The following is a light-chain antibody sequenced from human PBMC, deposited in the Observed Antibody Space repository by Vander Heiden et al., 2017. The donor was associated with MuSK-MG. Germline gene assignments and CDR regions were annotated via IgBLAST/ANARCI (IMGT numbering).Light chain of an antibody. J-gene: IGLJ2*01. CDR2: GKN. CDR3: NSRDSSGNHPDVV. V-gene: IGLV3-19*01. Sequence: SSELTQDPAVSLPLGQTVRITCQGDSLRSYYASWYQQKPGQAPVLVIYGKNNRTSGIPDRFSGSSSGNTASLTITGAQAEEEADYYCNSRDSSGNHPDVVFGGGTKLTVL. CDR1: SLRSYY.